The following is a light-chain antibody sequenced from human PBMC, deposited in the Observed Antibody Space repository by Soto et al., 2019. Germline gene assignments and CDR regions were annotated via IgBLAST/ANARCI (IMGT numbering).Light chain of an antibody. V-gene: IGKV3-20*01. Sequence: LVWTRSPAVLPFARGERATLAGSASQSISGNYLAWYQQKPGPSPRLLSFGASIRATGITDRFSGSGSVTDFTITIRRLEPEDFAVYYCHQYGNSRETFGQGTQVEIK. CDR2: GAS. CDR3: HQYGNSRET. CDR1: QSISGNY. J-gene: IGKJ1*01.